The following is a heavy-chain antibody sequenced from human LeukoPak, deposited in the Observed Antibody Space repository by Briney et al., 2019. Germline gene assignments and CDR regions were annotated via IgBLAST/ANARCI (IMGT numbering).Heavy chain of an antibody. Sequence: GGSLRLSCAASGLTFSSYWMHWVRQAPGKGLVWVSRINRDGSITSYGDSVKGRFTISRDNAKNTLYLQTSSLRAEDTAVYYCAKENYYGMDAWGQGTTVTVSS. V-gene: IGHV3-74*01. CDR1: GLTFSSYW. CDR3: AKENYYGMDA. CDR2: INRDGSIT. J-gene: IGHJ6*02.